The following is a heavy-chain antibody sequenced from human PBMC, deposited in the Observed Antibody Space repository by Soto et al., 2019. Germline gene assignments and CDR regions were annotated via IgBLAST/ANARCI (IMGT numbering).Heavy chain of an antibody. CDR3: AHRCVGGSCYSSAFDI. Sequence: QITLKESGPTLVKPTQTLTLTCTFSGFSLSTSGVGVGWIRQPPGKALEWLALIYWDDDKRYSPSLKSRHTITKDTSKNQVVLTMTNMDPVDTATYYCAHRCVGGSCYSSAFDIWGQGTMVTVSS. J-gene: IGHJ3*02. CDR2: IYWDDDK. D-gene: IGHD2-15*01. CDR1: GFSLSTSGVG. V-gene: IGHV2-5*02.